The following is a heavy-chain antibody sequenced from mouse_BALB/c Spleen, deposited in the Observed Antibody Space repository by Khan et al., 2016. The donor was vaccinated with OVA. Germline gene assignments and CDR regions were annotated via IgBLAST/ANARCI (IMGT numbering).Heavy chain of an antibody. J-gene: IGHJ2*01. Sequence: QIQLVQSGPELKKPGETVKISCKASGYTFTNYGMNWVKQAPGKGLKWMGWINTYTGEPTYVDDFKGRFVFSLETSASTAYLQINNLRNEDMATYFCARFRDYYTSSSYYFDSWGQGTTLTVSS. CDR1: GYTFTNYG. D-gene: IGHD1-1*01. V-gene: IGHV9-1*02. CDR2: INTYTGEP. CDR3: ARFRDYYTSSSYYFDS.